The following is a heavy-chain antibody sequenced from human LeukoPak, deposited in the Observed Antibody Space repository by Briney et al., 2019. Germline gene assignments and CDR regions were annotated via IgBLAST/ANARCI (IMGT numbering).Heavy chain of an antibody. J-gene: IGHJ2*01. V-gene: IGHV4-39*01. CDR3: ARHPRVYFDL. D-gene: IGHD5-24*01. CDR1: GGSISSSSYY. Sequence: KPSETLFLTCTVSGGSISSSSYYWGWIRQPPGKGLEWIGSIYYSGSTYYNPSLKSRVTISVDTSKNQFSLKLSSVTAADTAVYYCARHPRVYFDLWGRGTLVTVSS. CDR2: IYYSGST.